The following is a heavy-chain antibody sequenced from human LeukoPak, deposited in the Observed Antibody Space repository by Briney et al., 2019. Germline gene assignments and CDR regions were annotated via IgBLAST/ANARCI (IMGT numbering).Heavy chain of an antibody. Sequence: GGSLRLSCAASGFTVSSNYMSWVRQAPGKGLEWVSVIYSGGSTYYADSVKGRFTISRDNSKNTLYLQMNSLRAEDTAVYCCARVRSYGTFDYWGQGTLVTVSS. V-gene: IGHV3-53*01. CDR2: IYSGGST. J-gene: IGHJ4*02. D-gene: IGHD5-18*01. CDR1: GFTVSSNY. CDR3: ARVRSYGTFDY.